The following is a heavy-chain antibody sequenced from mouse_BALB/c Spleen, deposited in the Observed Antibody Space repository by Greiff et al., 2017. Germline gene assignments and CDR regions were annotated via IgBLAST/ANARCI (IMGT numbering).Heavy chain of an antibody. D-gene: IGHD2-10*02. CDR1: GFTFSSYA. CDR2: ISSGGSYT. Sequence: DVKLVESGGGLVKPGGSLKLSCAASGFTFSSYAMSWVRQTPEKRLEWVATISSGGSYTYYPDSVKGRFTISRDNAKNTLYLQMSSLRSEDTAMYYCARQGGYGNYAMDYWGQGTSVTVSS. J-gene: IGHJ4*01. V-gene: IGHV5-9-3*01. CDR3: ARQGGYGNYAMDY.